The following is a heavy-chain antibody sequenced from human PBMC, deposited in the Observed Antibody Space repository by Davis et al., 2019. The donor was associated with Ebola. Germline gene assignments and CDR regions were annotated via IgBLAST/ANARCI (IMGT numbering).Heavy chain of an antibody. Sequence: PGGSLRLSCAASGFTFSSYGMHWVRQAPGKGLEWVAVISYDGSNKYYADSVKGRFTISRDNSKNTLYLQMNSLRAEDTAVYYCAKEDSSGYYGNVMVDYWGQGTLVTVSS. CDR3: AKEDSSGYYGNVMVDY. J-gene: IGHJ4*02. V-gene: IGHV3-30*18. CDR1: GFTFSSYG. D-gene: IGHD3-22*01. CDR2: ISYDGSNK.